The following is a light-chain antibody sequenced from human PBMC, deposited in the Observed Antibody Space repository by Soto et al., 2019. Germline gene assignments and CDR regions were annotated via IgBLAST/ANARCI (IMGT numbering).Light chain of an antibody. CDR1: QNIGTN. CDR2: RAS. CDR3: QQYNNWPPGT. Sequence: EIVLTQSPATLSVSPGERATLSCRASQNIGTNLAWYQQKPGQPPRLLFYRASTRATGIPARFSGSGSGTEFTLTISSLQSDDFADYYCQQYNNWPPGTFGQGTKVEIK. J-gene: IGKJ1*01. V-gene: IGKV3-15*01.